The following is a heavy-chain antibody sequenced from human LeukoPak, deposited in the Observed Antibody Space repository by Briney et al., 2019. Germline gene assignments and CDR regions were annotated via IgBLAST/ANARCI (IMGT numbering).Heavy chain of an antibody. Sequence: GGSLRLSCAASGFSFTAYGMHWVRQAPGKGLEWVSSISSSSSYIYYADSVKGRFTISRDNAKNSLYLQMNSLRAEDTAVYYCARDPDPYDSSGYYYYWGQGTLVTVSS. CDR2: ISSSSSYI. J-gene: IGHJ4*02. V-gene: IGHV3-21*01. CDR1: GFSFTAYG. CDR3: ARDPDPYDSSGYYYY. D-gene: IGHD3-22*01.